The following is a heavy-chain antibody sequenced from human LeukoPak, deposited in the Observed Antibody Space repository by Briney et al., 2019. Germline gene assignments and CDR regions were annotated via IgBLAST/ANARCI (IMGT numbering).Heavy chain of an antibody. J-gene: IGHJ4*02. CDR2: IYYGGST. CDR3: ARRGNTGRSFDY. Sequence: PSETLSLTCTVSGGSISSNTYYWGWIRQPPGKGLEWIGSIYYGGSTYYNPSLQSRVTISVDTSKNQFSLKLSSVTAADTAVYYCARRGNTGRSFDYWGQGTLVTVSS. V-gene: IGHV4-39*01. D-gene: IGHD4-23*01. CDR1: GGSISSNTYY.